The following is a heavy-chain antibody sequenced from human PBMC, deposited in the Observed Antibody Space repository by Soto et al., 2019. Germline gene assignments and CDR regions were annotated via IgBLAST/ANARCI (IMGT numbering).Heavy chain of an antibody. CDR2: INHSGST. J-gene: IGHJ4*02. CDR1: GGSVSGYE. D-gene: IGHD3-10*01. CDR3: ARGRGGVRGVRWLDY. V-gene: IGHV4-34*01. Sequence: XTLSLPCAVYGGSVSGYEWSWIRQPPGKGLEWIGEINHSGSTNYNTSLKSRVTISVYTSKKQLSLKLSSVTAADTAVYYCARGRGGVRGVRWLDYWGQGTLGTVSS.